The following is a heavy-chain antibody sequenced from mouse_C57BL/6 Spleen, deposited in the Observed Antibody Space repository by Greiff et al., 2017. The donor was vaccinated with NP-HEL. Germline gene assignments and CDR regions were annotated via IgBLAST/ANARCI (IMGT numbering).Heavy chain of an antibody. CDR2: IDPSDSYT. J-gene: IGHJ2*01. Sequence: QVQLQQPGAELVKPGASVKLSCKASGYTFTSYWMQWVKQRPGQGLEWIGEIDPSDSYTNCNQKFKGKATLTVDTSSSTAYMQLSSLTSEDSAVYYCARAVITTVVAYFDYWGQGTTLTVSS. D-gene: IGHD1-1*01. CDR3: ARAVITTVVAYFDY. CDR1: GYTFTSYW. V-gene: IGHV1-50*01.